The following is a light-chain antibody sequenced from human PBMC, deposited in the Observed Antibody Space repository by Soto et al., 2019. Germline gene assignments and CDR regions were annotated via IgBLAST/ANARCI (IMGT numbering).Light chain of an antibody. V-gene: IGLV1-44*01. CDR3: AAWDDSLNGVV. J-gene: IGLJ2*01. CDR2: SNN. Sequence: QAVVTQPPSASGTPGQRVTISCSGSSSNIGSNTVSWYQQLPGTAPKLLIYSNNQRPSGVPDRFSGSKSGTSASLAIGGLQSEDEADYSCAAWDDSLNGVVFGGGTKLTVL. CDR1: SSNIGSNT.